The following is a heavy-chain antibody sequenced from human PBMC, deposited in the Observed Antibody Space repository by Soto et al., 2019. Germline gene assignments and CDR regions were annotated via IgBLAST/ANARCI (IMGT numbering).Heavy chain of an antibody. D-gene: IGHD3-10*01. Sequence: ASVKVSCKASGYSFSFYGINWVRQAPGQGLEWMGWINPSDGNRNFAQKFQGRVTMTRNTSISTAYMELSSLRSEDTAVYYCARGGVFFFAAPTNPFDYWGQGTLVTVSS. J-gene: IGHJ4*02. V-gene: IGHV1-8*01. CDR3: ARGGVFFFAAPTNPFDY. CDR2: INPSDGNR. CDR1: GYSFSFYG.